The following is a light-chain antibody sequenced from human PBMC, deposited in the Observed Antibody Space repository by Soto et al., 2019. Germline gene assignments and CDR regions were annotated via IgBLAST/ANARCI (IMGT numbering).Light chain of an antibody. CDR3: QQRTIWPRT. CDR2: AAS. CDR1: QGISSY. V-gene: IGKV1-9*01. Sequence: DIQLTQSPSFLSASVGDRVTITCRASQGISSYLAWYQQKPGKAPKLLIYAASTLQSGVPSRFSGSGSGTEFTLTISSLEPADFAVYYCQQRTIWPRTFGQGTKVEIK. J-gene: IGKJ1*01.